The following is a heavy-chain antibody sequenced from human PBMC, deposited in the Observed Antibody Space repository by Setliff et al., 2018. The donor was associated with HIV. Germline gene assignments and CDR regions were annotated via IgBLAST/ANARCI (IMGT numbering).Heavy chain of an antibody. CDR2: MNPNSGNT. D-gene: IGHD5-12*01. CDR3: AREEDSGYDLDY. Sequence: ASVKVSCKASGYTFTSYDINWVRQATGQGLEWMGWMNPNSGNTGYAQKFQGRVTMTRNTSISTAYMELSGLISEDAAVYYCAREEDSGYDLDYWGQGTLVTVSS. V-gene: IGHV1-8*02. CDR1: GYTFTSYD. J-gene: IGHJ4*02.